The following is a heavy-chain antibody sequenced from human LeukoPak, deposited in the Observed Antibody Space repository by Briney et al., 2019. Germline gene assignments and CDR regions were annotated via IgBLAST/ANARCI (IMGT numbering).Heavy chain of an antibody. CDR3: ATPMTSDWYGPLWY. J-gene: IGHJ4*02. D-gene: IGHD6-19*01. V-gene: IGHV3-11*01. CDR2: ISSSGRTI. CDR1: GFTFSDDY. Sequence: GGSLRLSCAASGFTFSDDYMSWIRQTPGKGLEWISYISSSGRTIFYADSVKGRFTISRDNAKNSLYLQVNSLRTEDTAVYYCATPMTSDWYGPLWYWGQGTLVTVSS.